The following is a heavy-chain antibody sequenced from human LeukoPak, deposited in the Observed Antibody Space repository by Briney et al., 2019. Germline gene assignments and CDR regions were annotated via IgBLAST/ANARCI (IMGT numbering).Heavy chain of an antibody. V-gene: IGHV3-73*01. CDR3: TRQECSGGSCSYVDY. CDR2: VKNQPNSYTT. D-gene: IGHD2-15*01. Sequence: PGVSLKLSCAASGFDFSGLYMHGVRQASGRGLEGVGLVKNQPNSYTTVYAASVKGRFTISRDDSKNTAYLQMNSLKAEDTAVYYCTRQECSGGSCSYVDYWGQGTLVTVSS. CDR1: GFDFSGLY. J-gene: IGHJ4*02.